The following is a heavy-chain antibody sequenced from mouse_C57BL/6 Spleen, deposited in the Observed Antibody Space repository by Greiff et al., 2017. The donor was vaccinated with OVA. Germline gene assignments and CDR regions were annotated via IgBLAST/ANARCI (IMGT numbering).Heavy chain of an antibody. D-gene: IGHD3-2*02. V-gene: IGHV1-69*01. CDR2: IDPSDSDT. Sequence: VQLQQPGAELVMPGASVKLSCKASGYTFTSYWMHWVKQRPGQGLEWIGEIDPSDSDTNYNQKFKGKYTLTVAKSSSTASKQHRSLTSEDSAGYYCAREEGLGYGRGGAWFAYWGQGTLVTVSA. J-gene: IGHJ3*01. CDR3: AREEGLGYGRGGAWFAY. CDR1: GYTFTSYW.